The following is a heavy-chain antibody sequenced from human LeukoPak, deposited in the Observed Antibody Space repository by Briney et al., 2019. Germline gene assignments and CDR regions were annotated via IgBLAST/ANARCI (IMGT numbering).Heavy chain of an antibody. V-gene: IGHV4-59*01. D-gene: IGHD6-6*01. Sequence: SETLSLTCTVSGGSISSYYWSWIRQPPGKGLEWIGYIYYSGSTNYNPSLKRRVTISVDTSKNQFSLKLSSVTAADTAVYYCARGSIAAPETFDYWGQGTLVTVSS. CDR2: IYYSGST. CDR3: ARGSIAAPETFDY. CDR1: GGSISSYY. J-gene: IGHJ4*02.